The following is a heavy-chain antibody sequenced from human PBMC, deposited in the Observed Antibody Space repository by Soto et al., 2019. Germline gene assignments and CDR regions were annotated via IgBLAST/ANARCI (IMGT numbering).Heavy chain of an antibody. J-gene: IGHJ4*02. V-gene: IGHV4-39*01. Sequence: QLQLQESGPGLVKPSETLSLTCTVSGGSINSASYYWGWIRQPPGKGLDWIGSMFYTGSTYYSPSLRSRVTMSIDTSTNQFFLKLGSVTAADTAVYYCVRQNVVDGYDSWGRGTLITV. CDR3: VRQNVVDGYDS. D-gene: IGHD5-12*01. CDR1: GGSINSASYY. CDR2: MFYTGST.